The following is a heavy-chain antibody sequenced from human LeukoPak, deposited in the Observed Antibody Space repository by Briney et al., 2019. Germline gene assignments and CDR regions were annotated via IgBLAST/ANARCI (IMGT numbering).Heavy chain of an antibody. CDR3: ARVYSGSYFDEYYFDY. CDR1: GFTVSSNY. J-gene: IGHJ4*02. Sequence: GGSLRLSCAASGFTVSSNYMNWVRQAPGKGLGWVSVIYSGGSTYYADSVKGRFTISRDNSKNTLSLQMNSLRAEDTAVYYCARVYSGSYFDEYYFDYWGQGTLVTVSS. CDR2: IYSGGST. D-gene: IGHD1-26*01. V-gene: IGHV3-53*01.